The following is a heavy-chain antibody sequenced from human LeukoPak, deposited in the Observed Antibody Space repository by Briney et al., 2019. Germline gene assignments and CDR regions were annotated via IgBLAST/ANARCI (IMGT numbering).Heavy chain of an antibody. Sequence: GGSLRLSCAASGFTFSSYGMHWVRQAPGKGLEWVAVISYDGSNKYYADSVKGRFTLSRDNSKNTLYLQMNSLRAEDTAVYYCARAGSIDFDYWGQGTLVTVSS. CDR1: GFTFSSYG. CDR2: ISYDGSNK. CDR3: ARAGSIDFDY. V-gene: IGHV3-30*03. D-gene: IGHD1-26*01. J-gene: IGHJ4*02.